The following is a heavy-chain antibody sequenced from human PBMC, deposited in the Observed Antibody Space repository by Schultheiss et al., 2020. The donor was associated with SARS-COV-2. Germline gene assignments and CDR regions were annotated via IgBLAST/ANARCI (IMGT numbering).Heavy chain of an antibody. CDR2: IYYSGST. D-gene: IGHD2-8*01. CDR3: AREGDGDFDY. Sequence: SETLSLTCTVSGGSISSGGYYWSWIRQHPGKGLEWIGYIYYSGSTNYNPSLKSRVTMSVDTSKNQFSLKLSSVTAADTAVYYCAREGDGDFDYWGQGTLVTVSS. V-gene: IGHV4-61*08. CDR1: GGSISSGGYY. J-gene: IGHJ4*02.